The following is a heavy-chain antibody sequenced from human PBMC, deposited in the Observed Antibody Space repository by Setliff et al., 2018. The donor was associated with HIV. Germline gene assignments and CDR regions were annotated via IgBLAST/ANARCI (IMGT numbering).Heavy chain of an antibody. D-gene: IGHD6-13*01. Sequence: GASVKVFCKASGYTFSSYGISWVRQAPGQGLEWVGWISVFNGNTDYAEKFEGRVTMTTDTSTNTAYMELGSLRSDDTAVYYCARRGRHAAPGITYYLDYWGQGTLVTVSS. CDR1: GYTFSSYG. CDR3: ARRGRHAAPGITYYLDY. V-gene: IGHV1-18*01. J-gene: IGHJ4*02. CDR2: ISVFNGNT.